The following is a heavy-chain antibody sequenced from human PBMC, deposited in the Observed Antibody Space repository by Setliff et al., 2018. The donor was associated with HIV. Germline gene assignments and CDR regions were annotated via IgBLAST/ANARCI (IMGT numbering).Heavy chain of an antibody. V-gene: IGHV4-4*02. CDR1: GGSISSSDW. Sequence: SETLSLTCAVSGGSISSSDWWTWVRQPPGRGLEWIGEIHHSGRTNYNPSLKSRVTLSVDLSKNQFSLNLTSVSAADTAVYYCARFYGNYETDNWFDPWGHGILVTVSS. CDR2: IHHSGRT. CDR3: ARFYGNYETDNWFDP. J-gene: IGHJ5*02. D-gene: IGHD3-3*01.